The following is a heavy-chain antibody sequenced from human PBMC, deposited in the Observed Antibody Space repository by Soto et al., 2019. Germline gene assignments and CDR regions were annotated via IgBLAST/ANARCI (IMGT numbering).Heavy chain of an antibody. CDR3: TKARGGWYSVIDY. D-gene: IGHD6-19*01. CDR1: GFTFDDYA. J-gene: IGHJ4*02. V-gene: IGHV3-9*01. CDR2: ISWNSGTI. Sequence: EVQLVESGGGLVQPGRSLRLSCAASGFTFDDYAMHWVRQAPGKGLEWVSGISWNSGTIGYADSVQGRFTISRDNTKNSLYLQMNSLRAEDTALYYCTKARGGWYSVIDYWGQGTLVTVSS.